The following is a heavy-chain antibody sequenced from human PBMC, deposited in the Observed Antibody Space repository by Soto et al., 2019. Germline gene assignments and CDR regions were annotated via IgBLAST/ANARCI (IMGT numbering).Heavy chain of an antibody. CDR1: GFSFSDYA. CDR2: IIDNGGST. CDR3: ARDDAFGNENGFDI. Sequence: GGSLRLSCAASGFSFSDYAMTWVRQAPGKGLEWVSTIIDNGGSTYYADSVKGRFTISRDNSKKTLYLQMNSLRAEDTAVYYCARDDAFGNENGFDIWGQGTMVTVSS. J-gene: IGHJ3*02. D-gene: IGHD1-1*01. V-gene: IGHV3-23*01.